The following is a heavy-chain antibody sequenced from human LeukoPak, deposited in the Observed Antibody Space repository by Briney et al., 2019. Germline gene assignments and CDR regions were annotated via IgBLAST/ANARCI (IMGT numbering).Heavy chain of an antibody. Sequence: PGGSLRLSCAASGFTFDDYAVHWVRQAPGKGLEWVSLISGDGGSTYYADSVKGRFTISRDNSKNSLYLQMNSLRTEDTALYYCAKDIGSIVGADNWFDPWGQGTLVTVSS. V-gene: IGHV3-43*02. CDR2: ISGDGGST. D-gene: IGHD1-26*01. CDR1: GFTFDDYA. CDR3: AKDIGSIVGADNWFDP. J-gene: IGHJ5*02.